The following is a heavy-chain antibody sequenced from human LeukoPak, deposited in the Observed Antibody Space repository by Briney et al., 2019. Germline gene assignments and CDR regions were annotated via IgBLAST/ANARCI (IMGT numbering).Heavy chain of an antibody. D-gene: IGHD2-21*01. CDR2: ISSNGSKK. CDR1: GFTFSSYA. CDR3: ARGDPDY. J-gene: IGHJ4*02. V-gene: IGHV3-30*04. Sequence: GGSLRLSCATSGFTFSSYAMNWVRQAPGKGLECVALISSNGSKKYYADSVMGRFTISRDNSKNMVYLQMNSLRVEDTAMYYCARGDPDYWGQGTLVTVSS.